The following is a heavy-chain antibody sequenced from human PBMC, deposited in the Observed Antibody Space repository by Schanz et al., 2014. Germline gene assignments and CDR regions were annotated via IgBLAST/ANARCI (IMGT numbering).Heavy chain of an antibody. V-gene: IGHV3-48*01. D-gene: IGHD3-3*01. CDR3: VRDSFFAFDY. CDR1: GFSFGNYA. J-gene: IGHJ4*02. Sequence: EVQLVESGGGLVQPGGSLRLSCEASGFSFGNYAMSWVRQAPGKGLEWVSYVSRSTPDIYYADSVKGRFTMSRDNAKNSVFLQMNSLRAEDTAVYYCVRDSFFAFDYWGQGTLVNVSS. CDR2: VSRSTPDI.